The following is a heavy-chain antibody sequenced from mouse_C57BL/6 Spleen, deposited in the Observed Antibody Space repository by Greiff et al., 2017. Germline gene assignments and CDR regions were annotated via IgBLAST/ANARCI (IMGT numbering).Heavy chain of an antibody. J-gene: IGHJ2*01. Sequence: EVQLQQSGPGLVKPGASVTMSCTASGYTFTDYNMHWVKQSHGKSLEWLGYINPNNGGTSYTPKFKGKATLTVNKSSSTAYMERRSLTSEDSAVYYSARCSYYGSYLDYWGQGTTLTVSS. V-gene: IGHV1-22*01. D-gene: IGHD1-1*01. CDR3: ARCSYYGSYLDY. CDR1: GYTFTDYN. CDR2: INPNNGGT.